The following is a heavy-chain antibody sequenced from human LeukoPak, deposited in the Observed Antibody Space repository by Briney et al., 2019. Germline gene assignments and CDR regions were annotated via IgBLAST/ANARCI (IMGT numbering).Heavy chain of an antibody. D-gene: IGHD4-17*01. CDR2: IYPGDSDT. J-gene: IGHJ4*02. V-gene: IGHV5-51*06. CDR1: GYSFTSYW. CDR3: ARDHDYGDHGCFDY. Sequence: GESLNISCKGSGYSFTSYWIGWVRQMPGKGLEWMGIIYPGDSDTRYSPSFQGQGTISAAKSIRTAYLQRSSLKASDTAIYYCARDHDYGDHGCFDYWGQGTLVTVSS.